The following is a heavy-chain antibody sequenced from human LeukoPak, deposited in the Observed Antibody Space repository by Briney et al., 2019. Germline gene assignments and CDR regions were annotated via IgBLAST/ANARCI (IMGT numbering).Heavy chain of an antibody. D-gene: IGHD4-17*01. CDR3: TTESPITVTSDY. V-gene: IGHV3-53*01. CDR2: IYSGGST. J-gene: IGHJ4*02. CDR1: GFTVSSNY. Sequence: QPGGSLRLSCAASGFTVSSNYMSWVRQAPGKGLEWVSVIYSGGSTYYADSVKGRFTISRDNSKNTLYLQMNSLRAEDTAVYYCTTESPITVTSDYWGQGTLVTVSS.